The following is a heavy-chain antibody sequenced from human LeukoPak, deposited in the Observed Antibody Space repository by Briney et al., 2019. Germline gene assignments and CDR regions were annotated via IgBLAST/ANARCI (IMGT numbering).Heavy chain of an antibody. CDR2: IYTSGST. Sequence: SETLSLTCTVSGGSISSGSYYWSWIRQPAGKGLEWIGRIYTSGSTNYNPSLKSRVTISVDTSKNQFSLKLSSVTAADTAVYYGARDGYSSGWDDRLPYYYYYMDLWGKGITVTVSS. J-gene: IGHJ6*03. D-gene: IGHD6-19*01. CDR1: GGSISSGSYY. V-gene: IGHV4-61*02. CDR3: ARDGYSSGWDDRLPYYYYYMDL.